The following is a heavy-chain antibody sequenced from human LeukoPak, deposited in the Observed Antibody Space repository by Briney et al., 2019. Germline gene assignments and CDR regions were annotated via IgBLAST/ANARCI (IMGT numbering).Heavy chain of an antibody. D-gene: IGHD6-13*01. CDR2: ISGSGAST. V-gene: IGHV3-23*01. J-gene: IGHJ6*03. CDR1: GFTFSSYA. CDR3: AKGKYSSSWYWGRDGAYYYYMDV. Sequence: GGSLRLSCAASGFTFSSYAMSWVRQAPGKGLEWVSAISGSGASTYYADSVKGRFTISRDNSKNTLYLQMNSLRAEDTAVYYCAKGKYSSSWYWGRDGAYYYYMDVWGKGTTVTVSS.